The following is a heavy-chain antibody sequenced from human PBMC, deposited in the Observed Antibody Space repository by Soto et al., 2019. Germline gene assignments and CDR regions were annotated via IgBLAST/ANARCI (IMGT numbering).Heavy chain of an antibody. CDR1: GGTFSSYT. CDR2: IIPILAIA. V-gene: IGHV1-69*02. J-gene: IGHJ6*02. D-gene: IGHD4-17*01. CDR3: ASGSTVTSYAHYGMDV. Sequence: QVQLVQSGAEVKKPGSSVKVSCKASGGTFSSYTLSWVRQAPGQGLEWMGRIIPILAIADYAQKFQGRVTIMPDKSTSTAYLELSSLRSEDTAVYYCASGSTVTSYAHYGMDVWGQGTTVTVSS.